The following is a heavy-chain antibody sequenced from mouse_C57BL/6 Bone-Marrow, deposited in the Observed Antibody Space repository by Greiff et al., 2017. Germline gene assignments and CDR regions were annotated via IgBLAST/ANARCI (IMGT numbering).Heavy chain of an antibody. J-gene: IGHJ3*01. CDR1: GYTFTSYG. Sequence: QVQLQQSGAELARPGASVKLSCKASGYTFTSYGISWVKQRTGQGLEWIGEIYPRSGNTYYNEKFKGKATLTADKSSSTAYMELRSLTTEDSAIYYCARRERAYWGQGTLVTVSA. CDR2: IYPRSGNT. CDR3: ARRERAY. V-gene: IGHV1-81*01.